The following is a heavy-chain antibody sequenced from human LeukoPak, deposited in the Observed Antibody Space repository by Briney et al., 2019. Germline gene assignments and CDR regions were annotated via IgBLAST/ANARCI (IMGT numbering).Heavy chain of an antibody. D-gene: IGHD4-17*01. J-gene: IGHJ5*02. CDR2: IYHSGST. CDR1: GGSFSGYY. CDR3: ARDMDGDYVFDP. V-gene: IGHV4-34*01. Sequence: SETLSLTCAVYGGSFSGYYWTWIRQPPGKGLEWIGEIYHSGSTNYNPSLKSRVTISVDKSKNQFSLKLSSVTAADTAVYYCARDMDGDYVFDPWGQGTLVTVSS.